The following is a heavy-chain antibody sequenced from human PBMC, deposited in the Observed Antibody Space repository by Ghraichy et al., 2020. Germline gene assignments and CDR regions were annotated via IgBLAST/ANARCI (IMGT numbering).Heavy chain of an antibody. Sequence: SETLSLTCAISGDSVSSNSAAWNWIRQSPSRGLEWLGRTYYRSKWYNDYAVSVKSRITINPDTSKNQFSLQLNSVTPEDTAVYYCARGAGYYYDSSGYWVIDYWGQGTLVTVSS. CDR1: GDSVSSNSAA. V-gene: IGHV6-1*01. CDR3: ARGAGYYYDSSGYWVIDY. J-gene: IGHJ4*02. D-gene: IGHD3-22*01. CDR2: TYYRSKWYN.